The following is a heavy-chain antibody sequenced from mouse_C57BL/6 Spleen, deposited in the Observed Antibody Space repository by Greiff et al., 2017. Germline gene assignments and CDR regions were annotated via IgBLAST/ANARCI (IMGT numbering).Heavy chain of an antibody. V-gene: IGHV5-16*01. CDR3: ARIGSSYEDFDY. CDR2: INYDGSST. Sequence: DVKLVESEGGLVQPGSSMKLSCTASGFTFSDYYMAWVRQVPEKGLEWVANINYDGSSTYYLDSLKSRFIISRDNAKNILYLQMSSLKSEDTATYYCARIGSSYEDFDYWGQGTTLTVSS. CDR1: GFTFSDYY. J-gene: IGHJ2*01. D-gene: IGHD1-1*01.